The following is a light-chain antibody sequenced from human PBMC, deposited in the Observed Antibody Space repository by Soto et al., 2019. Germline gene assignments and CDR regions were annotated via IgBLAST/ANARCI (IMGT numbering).Light chain of an antibody. Sequence: EIVLTQSPATLSLSPGERATLSCRASQSVSSSNLAWYQQKPGQAPRLVISGASSRAAGLPDRFSGSGSGTYFTLTISRLKPEDIAVYYCQHYDDSPPRYTFGQGTKLDIK. J-gene: IGKJ2*01. CDR2: GAS. CDR3: QHYDDSPPRYT. V-gene: IGKV3-20*01. CDR1: QSVSSSN.